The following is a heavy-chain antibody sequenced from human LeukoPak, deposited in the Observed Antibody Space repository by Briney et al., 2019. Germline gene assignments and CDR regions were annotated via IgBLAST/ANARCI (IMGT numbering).Heavy chain of an antibody. CDR3: ARGYSYGSYYFDN. D-gene: IGHD5-18*01. V-gene: IGHV4-59*01. CDR2: TYYSGNT. CDR1: GGSISGYH. Sequence: PSETLSLTCTVSGGSISGYHWSWIRQPPGKGLEWIGDTYYSGNTNYNPSLKSRVTISVDTSKNQFSLKLSSVTAADTAIYYCARGYSYGSYYFDNWGQGTLVTVSS. J-gene: IGHJ4*02.